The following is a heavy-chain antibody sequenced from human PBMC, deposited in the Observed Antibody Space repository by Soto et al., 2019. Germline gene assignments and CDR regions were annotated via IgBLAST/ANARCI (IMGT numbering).Heavy chain of an antibody. D-gene: IGHD3-3*01. CDR1: GFTFSTYS. CDR3: AKDRRPYYDFWSGYYTFDY. Sequence: PGGSLRLSCAASGFTFSTYSMNWVRQAPGKGLEWVSYISSSSSTIYYADSVKGRFTISRDNAKNSLYLQMNSLRAEDTAVYYCAKDRRPYYDFWSGYYTFDYWGQGTLVTVSS. CDR2: ISSSSSTI. V-gene: IGHV3-48*01. J-gene: IGHJ4*02.